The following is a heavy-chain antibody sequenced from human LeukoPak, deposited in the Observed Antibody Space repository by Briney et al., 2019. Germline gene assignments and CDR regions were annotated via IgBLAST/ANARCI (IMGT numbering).Heavy chain of an antibody. Sequence: GGSLRLSCAASGFTFISYGMHWVRQAPGKGLEWVAVISYDGSNKYYADSVKGRFTISRDNSKNTLYLQMNSLRAEDTAVYYCAKGGGATVTCFDYWGQGTLVTVSS. CDR3: AKGGGATVTCFDY. CDR2: ISYDGSNK. V-gene: IGHV3-30*18. CDR1: GFTFISYG. D-gene: IGHD4-17*01. J-gene: IGHJ4*02.